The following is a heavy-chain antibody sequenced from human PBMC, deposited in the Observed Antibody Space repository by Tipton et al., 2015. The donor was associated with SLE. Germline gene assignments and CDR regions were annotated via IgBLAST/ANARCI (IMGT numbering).Heavy chain of an antibody. CDR2: IYYSGST. CDR3: ARVRVGATDY. V-gene: IGHV4-59*11. CDR1: GGSISSHY. D-gene: IGHD1-26*01. Sequence: TLSLTCTVSGGSISSHYWSWIRQPPGKGLEWIGYIYYSGSTNYNPSLKSRVTISVDTSKNQFSLKLSSVTAADTAVYYCARVRVGATDYWGQGTLVAVSS. J-gene: IGHJ4*02.